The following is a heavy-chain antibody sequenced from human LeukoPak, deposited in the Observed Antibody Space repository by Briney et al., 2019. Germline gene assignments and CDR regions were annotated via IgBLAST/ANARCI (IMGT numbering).Heavy chain of an antibody. D-gene: IGHD2-15*01. V-gene: IGHV4-38-2*01. CDR1: GYSISSGYY. J-gene: IGHJ5*02. CDR2: IYHSGST. CDR3: ARAIGYCSGGSCQQAWKWFDP. Sequence: PSETLSLTCAVSGYSISSGYYWGWIRQPPGKGLEWIGSIYHSGSTYHNPSLKSRGTISVDTSKNQFSLKLSSVTAADTAVYYCARAIGYCSGGSCQQAWKWFDPWGQGTLVTVSS.